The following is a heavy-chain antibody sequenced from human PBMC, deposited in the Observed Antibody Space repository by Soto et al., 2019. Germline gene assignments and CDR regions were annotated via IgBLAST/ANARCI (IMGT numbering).Heavy chain of an antibody. V-gene: IGHV4-39*01. Sequence: QLQLQESGPGLVKPSETLSLTCTVSGGSISSSSYYWGWIRQSPGKGLEWIGNIYYSGSTYYNPSLKSRVSTSVDTSKNQSSLTLSSVTAADTAVYYCARGGGSSPCDYGGQGTLVTVSS. CDR3: ARGGGSSPCDY. J-gene: IGHJ4*02. D-gene: IGHD1-26*01. CDR1: GGSISSSSYY. CDR2: IYYSGST.